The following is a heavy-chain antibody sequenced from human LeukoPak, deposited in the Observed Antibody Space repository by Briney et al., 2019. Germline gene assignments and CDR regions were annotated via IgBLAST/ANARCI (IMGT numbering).Heavy chain of an antibody. Sequence: ASVKVSCKASGYTFTSYYMHWVRQATGQGHEWMGIINPSGGSTSYAQKFQGRVTMTRDTSTSTVYMELSSLRSEDTAVYYCARKHRIFGPNYYFDYWGQGTLVTVSS. CDR1: GYTFTSYY. CDR2: INPSGGST. D-gene: IGHD2-15*01. V-gene: IGHV1-46*01. J-gene: IGHJ4*02. CDR3: ARKHRIFGPNYYFDY.